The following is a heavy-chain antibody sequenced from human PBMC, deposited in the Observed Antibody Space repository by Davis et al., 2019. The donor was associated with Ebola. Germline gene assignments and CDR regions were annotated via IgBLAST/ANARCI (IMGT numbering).Heavy chain of an antibody. CDR2: IYYSGST. CDR3: ARTGITSYLYYYMDV. J-gene: IGHJ6*03. CDR1: GGSISSGGYY. D-gene: IGHD1-7*01. Sequence: SETLSLTCTVSGGSISSGGYYWSWIRQHPGKGLEWIGYIYYSGSTTYNPSLRSRVTISVDTSKTQFSLKLSPVTAADTAVYYCARTGITSYLYYYMDVWGKGTTVTVSS. V-gene: IGHV4-61*08.